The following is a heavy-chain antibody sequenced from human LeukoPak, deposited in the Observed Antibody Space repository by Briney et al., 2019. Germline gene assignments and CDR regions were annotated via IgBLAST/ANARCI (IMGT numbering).Heavy chain of an antibody. Sequence: PGGSLRLSCAASGCTFSDYYMSWIRQAPGKGLEWVSYISSSGSTIYYADSVKGRFTISRDNAKNSLYLQMNSLRAEDTAVYYCAREDWGYSSTLDVWGKGTTVTVSS. CDR3: AREDWGYSSTLDV. V-gene: IGHV3-11*01. CDR2: ISSSGSTI. CDR1: GCTFSDYY. D-gene: IGHD6-13*01. J-gene: IGHJ6*04.